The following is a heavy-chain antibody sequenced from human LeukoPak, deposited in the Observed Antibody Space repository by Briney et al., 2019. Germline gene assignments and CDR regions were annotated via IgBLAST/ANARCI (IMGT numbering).Heavy chain of an antibody. Sequence: GGSLRLSCAASGFTFSTYRAMGVRPAPGKGRVGFSYICRGSRVLTYADSVKGRFTISRDNAQNSLYLQMNSLRDEDTAVYYCARDQAYAFDIWGQGAMVTVSS. V-gene: IGHV3-48*02. CDR2: ICRGSRVL. J-gene: IGHJ3*02. CDR1: GFTFSTYR. CDR3: ARDQAYAFDI. D-gene: IGHD2-21*01.